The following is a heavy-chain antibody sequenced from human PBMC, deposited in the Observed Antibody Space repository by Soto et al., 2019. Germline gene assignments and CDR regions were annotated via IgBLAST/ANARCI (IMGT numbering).Heavy chain of an antibody. CDR3: ARGDCISTSCWNVYYYYYGMDV. Sequence: ASVKVSCKASGYTFTSYAMHWVRQAPGQRLEWMGWINAGNGNTKYSQRFQGRVTITRDTSASTAYMELSSLRSEDTAVYYCARGDCISTSCWNVYYYYYGMDVWGQGTTDTVSS. V-gene: IGHV1-3*01. D-gene: IGHD2-2*01. CDR1: GYTFTSYA. J-gene: IGHJ6*02. CDR2: INAGNGNT.